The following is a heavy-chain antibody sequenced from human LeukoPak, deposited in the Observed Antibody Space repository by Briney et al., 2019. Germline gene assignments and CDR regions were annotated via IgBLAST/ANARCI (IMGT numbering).Heavy chain of an antibody. D-gene: IGHD5-24*01. Sequence: GGSLRLSCAASGFTFSSYAMSWVRQAPGKGLEWVSAISGSGGSTYYADSVKGRFTISRDNSKNTLYLQMNSLRAEDTAVYYCANRPRREGDGYNYLDYWGQGTLVTVSS. CDR2: ISGSGGST. CDR1: GFTFSSYA. V-gene: IGHV3-23*01. J-gene: IGHJ4*02. CDR3: ANRPRREGDGYNYLDY.